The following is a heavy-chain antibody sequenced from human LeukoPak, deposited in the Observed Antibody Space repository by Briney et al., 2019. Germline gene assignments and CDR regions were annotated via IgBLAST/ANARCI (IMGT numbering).Heavy chain of an antibody. J-gene: IGHJ4*02. V-gene: IGHV3-30-3*01. CDR2: ISYDGSNK. D-gene: IGHD6-13*01. CDR1: GFTFSSYA. CDR3: ARAPIVGAAASLDY. Sequence: RPGRSLRLSCAASGFTFSSYAMHWVRQAPGKGLEWVAVISYDGSNKYYADSVKGRFTISRDNSKNTLYLQMNSLRAEDTAVYYCARAPIVGAAASLDYWGQGTLVTVSS.